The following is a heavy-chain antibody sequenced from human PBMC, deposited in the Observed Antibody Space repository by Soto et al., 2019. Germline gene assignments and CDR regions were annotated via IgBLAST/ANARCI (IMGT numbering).Heavy chain of an antibody. V-gene: IGHV3-23*01. J-gene: IGHJ3*02. CDR1: GFTVSSRA. Sequence: EVQVLESGGGLVQPGGSLRLSCEGSGFTVSSRAMTWIRQAPGKGPEWAPTVTADGGTYYADSVKGRFAMSRDTSENTLYLQMNSLGAEDTAAYYCAPHVSCSGGSCQYDAFAIRGKGTMVTVSS. CDR2: VTADGGT. D-gene: IGHD2-15*01. CDR3: APHVSCSGGSCQYDAFAI.